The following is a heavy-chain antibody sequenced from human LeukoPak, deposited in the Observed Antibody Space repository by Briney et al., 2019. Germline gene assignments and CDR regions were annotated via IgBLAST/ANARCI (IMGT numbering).Heavy chain of an antibody. CDR3: ARAEDGCSSASCYGH. CDR1: GGSISSGIYY. Sequence: SQTLSLTCSVSGGSISSGIYYWSWLRQSAERGLEWIGRISTSGDTNYNPSHKSRVTISIDMSKSQFSLKLSSVSAADTAVYFCARAEDGCSSASCYGHWGQGTLVTVSS. J-gene: IGHJ4*02. CDR2: ISTSGDT. V-gene: IGHV4-61*02. D-gene: IGHD2-2*01.